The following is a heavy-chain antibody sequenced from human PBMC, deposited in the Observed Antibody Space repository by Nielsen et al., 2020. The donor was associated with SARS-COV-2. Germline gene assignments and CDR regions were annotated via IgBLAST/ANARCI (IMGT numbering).Heavy chain of an antibody. J-gene: IGHJ6*03. CDR1: GGSISSSSYY. Sequence: SETLSLTCTVSGGSISSSSYYWGWIRQPPGKGLEWIGSIYYSGSTNYNPSLKSRVTISVDTSKNQYSLKVTSVTAADQAVYYCARDRNDYGNYFYYIDVWGKGTTVTVSS. CDR3: ARDRNDYGNYFYYIDV. D-gene: IGHD4-17*01. V-gene: IGHV4-39*07. CDR2: IYYSGST.